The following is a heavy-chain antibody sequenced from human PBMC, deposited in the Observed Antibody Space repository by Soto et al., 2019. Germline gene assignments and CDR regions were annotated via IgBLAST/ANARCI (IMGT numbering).Heavy chain of an antibody. CDR2: IYYSGST. J-gene: IGHJ4*02. CDR3: ATPRATVPYFDY. Sequence: QLQLQESGPGLVKPSETLSLTCTVSGGSISSSSYYWGWIRQPPGKGLEWIGSIYYSGSTYYNPSLKSRVTISVDTSKNQFSLKLSSVTAADTAVYYCATPRATVPYFDYWGQGTLVTVSS. CDR1: GGSISSSSYY. D-gene: IGHD4-17*01. V-gene: IGHV4-39*01.